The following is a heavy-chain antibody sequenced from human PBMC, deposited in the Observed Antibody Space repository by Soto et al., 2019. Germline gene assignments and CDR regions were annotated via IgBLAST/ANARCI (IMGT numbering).Heavy chain of an antibody. J-gene: IGHJ4*02. D-gene: IGHD3-16*01. CDR3: ARDPAGGGREHPYYFDY. V-gene: IGHV3-11*06. CDR1: GFTFSDYY. Sequence: GGSLRLSCAASGFTFSDYYMSWIRQAPGKGLEWVSYIRSNSSYKNYADSVKGRFTISRDNSKNTLYLQMNSLRAEDTAVYYCARDPAGGGREHPYYFDYWGQGTLVTVSS. CDR2: IRSNSSYK.